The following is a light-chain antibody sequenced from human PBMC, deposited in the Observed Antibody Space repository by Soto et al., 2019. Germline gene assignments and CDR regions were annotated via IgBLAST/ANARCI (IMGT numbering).Light chain of an antibody. J-gene: IGLJ2*01. CDR3: SSYTSSSTLV. V-gene: IGLV2-14*03. Sequence: QSVLTQPASVSGSPGQSITISCTATSSDVGGYNYVSWYQHHPGKAPKLMLYDVRNRPSGVSNRFSGSKSGNTASLTISGLQAEDEADYYCSSYTSSSTLVFGGGTKVTVL. CDR2: DVR. CDR1: SSDVGGYNY.